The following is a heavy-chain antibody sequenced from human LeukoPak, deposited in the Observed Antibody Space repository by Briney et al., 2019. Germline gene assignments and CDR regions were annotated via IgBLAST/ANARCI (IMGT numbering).Heavy chain of an antibody. V-gene: IGHV3-7*01. Sequence: PGGSLRLSCAASGFTFSSYWMTWVRRAPGKGLEWVANIKQDGSEQYYVDSVKGRFAISRDNAKNSLYLQMNSLRVEDTAVYYCVRISTAAAGSDYWGQGTLVTVSS. J-gene: IGHJ4*02. D-gene: IGHD6-13*01. CDR2: IKQDGSEQ. CDR1: GFTFSSYW. CDR3: VRISTAAAGSDY.